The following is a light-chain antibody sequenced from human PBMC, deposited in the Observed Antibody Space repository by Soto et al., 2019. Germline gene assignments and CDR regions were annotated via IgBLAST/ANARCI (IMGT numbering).Light chain of an antibody. V-gene: IGLV2-8*01. CDR3: SSYADSNVV. CDR2: EVS. Sequence: QSALTQPPSASGSPGQSVTISCTGTSSDIGSYNYVSWYQQHPGKAPELMIYEVSKRPSGVPARFSGSKSGNTASLTVSGLQAEDEADYYCSSYADSNVVFGGGTKLTVL. CDR1: SSDIGSYNY. J-gene: IGLJ2*01.